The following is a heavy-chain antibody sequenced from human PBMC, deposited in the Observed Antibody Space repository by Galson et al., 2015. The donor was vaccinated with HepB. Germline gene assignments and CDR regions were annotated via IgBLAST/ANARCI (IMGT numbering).Heavy chain of an antibody. CDR3: ARDFAYCGGDCYPPSGSFDY. CDR2: ISSSGSTV. J-gene: IGHJ4*02. Sequence: SLRLSCAASGFTFSSDEMNWVRQAPGKGLEWVSYISSSGSTVYYADSVKGRFTISRDNAKNSLYLQMNSLRAEDSGVYYCARDFAYCGGDCYPPSGSFDYWGQGTLVTVSS. D-gene: IGHD2-21*02. CDR1: GFTFSSDE. V-gene: IGHV3-48*03.